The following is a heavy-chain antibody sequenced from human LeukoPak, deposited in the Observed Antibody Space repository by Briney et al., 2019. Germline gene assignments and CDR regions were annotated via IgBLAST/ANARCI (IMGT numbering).Heavy chain of an antibody. J-gene: IGHJ4*02. CDR2: ISGGSGST. D-gene: IGHD6-13*01. V-gene: IGHV3-23*01. Sequence: GSLRLSCAASGFTFSSYAMSWVRQAPGKGLAWVSTISGGSGSTYCADSVKGRFTISRDNSKNTLYLQMNSLRDEDTAVYYCAKPPPEYSGTWYSPPFDYWGQGTLVTVSS. CDR3: AKPPPEYSGTWYSPPFDY. CDR1: GFTFSSYA.